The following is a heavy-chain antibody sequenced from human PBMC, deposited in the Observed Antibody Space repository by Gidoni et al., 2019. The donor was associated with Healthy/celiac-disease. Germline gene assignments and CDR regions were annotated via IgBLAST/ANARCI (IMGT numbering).Heavy chain of an antibody. D-gene: IGHD6-19*01. Sequence: QVQLVEAGGGLVKHGGSRSLSCDAPGFTFSDYYMSCIRQAPGKGLEWVSYISSSGSTIYYADSVKGRFTISRDNAKNSLYLQMNSLRAEDTAVYYCARTGYSSGWYYWGQGTLVTVSS. CDR1: GFTFSDYY. CDR3: ARTGYSSGWYY. CDR2: ISSSGSTI. J-gene: IGHJ4*02. V-gene: IGHV3-11*01.